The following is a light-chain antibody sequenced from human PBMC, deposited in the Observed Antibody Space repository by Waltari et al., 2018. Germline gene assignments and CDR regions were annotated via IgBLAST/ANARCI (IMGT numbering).Light chain of an antibody. CDR3: QQSYETPLT. CDR2: AAS. J-gene: IGKJ4*01. Sequence: DTQMTQSPSSLSASVGDRVTITCQASNNITHYLNWYQKKPRKAPKVLISAASTLHSGVPSRFSGSGSGTYFTLTISSLQPEDFATYYCQQSYETPLTFGGG. V-gene: IGKV1-39*01. CDR1: NNITHY.